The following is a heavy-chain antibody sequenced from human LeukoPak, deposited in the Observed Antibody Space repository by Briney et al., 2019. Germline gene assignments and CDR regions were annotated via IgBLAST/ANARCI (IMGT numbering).Heavy chain of an antibody. CDR1: GGSISSYY. Sequence: PSETLSLTCTVSGGSISSYYWSWIRQPPGKGLEWIGYIYYSGSTNYNPSLKSRVTISVDTSKNQFSLKLSSVTAADTAVYYCARGVTNSSSWYDYYYYYMDVWGKGTRSPSP. CDR2: IYYSGST. D-gene: IGHD6-13*01. CDR3: ARGVTNSSSWYDYYYYYMDV. J-gene: IGHJ6*03. V-gene: IGHV4-59*01.